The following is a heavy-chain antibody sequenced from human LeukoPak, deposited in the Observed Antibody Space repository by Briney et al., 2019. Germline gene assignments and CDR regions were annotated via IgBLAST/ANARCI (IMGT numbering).Heavy chain of an antibody. J-gene: IGHJ5*02. CDR1: GFTFSSYA. Sequence: GGSLRLSCAASGFTFSSYAMTWVRQAPGKGLEWVSAITGSGTSTFYADSVKGRFTISGDNSKNTLYLQMNSLRAEGAAVYYCARDFRSGFPNWFDPWGQGALVTVSS. V-gene: IGHV3-23*01. CDR3: ARDFRSGFPNWFDP. CDR2: ITGSGTST. D-gene: IGHD3-3*01.